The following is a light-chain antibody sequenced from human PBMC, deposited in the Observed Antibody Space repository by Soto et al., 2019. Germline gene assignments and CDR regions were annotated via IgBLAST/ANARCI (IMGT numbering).Light chain of an antibody. CDR1: QGISHY. V-gene: IGKV1-27*01. CDR2: AAS. J-gene: IGKJ1*01. CDR3: QKYNSAPPT. Sequence: DIQMTQSPSSLSASVGDRVTIXXRASQGISHYLAWYQQKPGKVPKLXIYAASTLQSGVPSRFSGSGSGTDFTLTISSLQPEDVATYYCQKYNSAPPTFGQGTKVDI.